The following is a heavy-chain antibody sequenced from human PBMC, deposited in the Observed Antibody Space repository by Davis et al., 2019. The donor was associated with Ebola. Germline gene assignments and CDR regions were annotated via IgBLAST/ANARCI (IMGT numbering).Heavy chain of an antibody. V-gene: IGHV3-48*03. J-gene: IGHJ4*02. CDR2: ISSSGSTI. CDR3: ARVRANSYIDY. CDR1: GFTFSSYE. Sequence: PGGSLRLSCAASGFTFSSYEMNWVRQAPGKGLEWVSYISSSGSTIYYADSVRGRFTVSRDNAKKSVYLQMNSLRADDTALYYCARVRANSYIDYWGRGTLVTVSS.